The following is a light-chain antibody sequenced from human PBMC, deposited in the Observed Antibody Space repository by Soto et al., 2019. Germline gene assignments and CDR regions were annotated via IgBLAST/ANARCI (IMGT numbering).Light chain of an antibody. J-gene: IGLJ2*01. CDR1: SGSIASNY. CDR2: EDN. Sequence: NFMLTQPHSVSESPGQTVSISSTRSSGSIASNYVQWYQQRPGSSPTIVIYEDNQRPSGVPDRFSGSIDSSSSSASLTISGLKSEDEADYYCQSYDSDTVIFGGGTKLTVL. V-gene: IGLV6-57*01. CDR3: QSYDSDTVI.